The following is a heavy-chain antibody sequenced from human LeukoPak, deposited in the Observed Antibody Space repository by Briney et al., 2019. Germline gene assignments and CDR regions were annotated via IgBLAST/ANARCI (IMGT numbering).Heavy chain of an antibody. CDR2: IYNTGST. J-gene: IGHJ4*02. CDR3: ARETPYGSGSYPFDY. V-gene: IGHV4-59*01. CDR1: GGSISSYY. D-gene: IGHD3-10*01. Sequence: SETLSLTCTVSGGSISSYYWNWIRQPPGKGLEWIGYIYNTGSTNNNPSLKSRVTISVDTSKKHFSLRLSSVTAADTAVYYCARETPYGSGSYPFDYWGQGILVTVSS.